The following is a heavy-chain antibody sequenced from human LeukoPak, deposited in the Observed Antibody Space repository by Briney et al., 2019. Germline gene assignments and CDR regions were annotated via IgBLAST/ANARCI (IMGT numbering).Heavy chain of an antibody. V-gene: IGHV4-34*01. CDR3: ARGRGDYIWGSYRYYVSYYFDY. CDR1: GGSFSGYY. J-gene: IGHJ4*02. D-gene: IGHD3-16*02. Sequence: PSETLSLTCAVYGGSFSGYYWSWIRQPPGKGLEWIGEINHSGSTNYNPSLKSRATISVGTSKNQFSLKLSSVTAADTAVYYCARGRGDYIWGSYRYYVSYYFDYWGQGTLVTVSS. CDR2: INHSGST.